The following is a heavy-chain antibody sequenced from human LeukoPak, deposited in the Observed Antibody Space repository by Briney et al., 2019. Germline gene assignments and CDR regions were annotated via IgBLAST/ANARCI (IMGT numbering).Heavy chain of an antibody. CDR1: GFTFSSYA. V-gene: IGHV3-23*01. D-gene: IGHD3-3*01. J-gene: IGHJ2*01. Sequence: PGGSLRLSCAASGFTFSSYAMSWVRRAPGKGLEWVSAISGSGGSTYYADSVKGRFTISRDNSKNTLYLQMNSLRAEDTAVYYCAKRAFGVVIVWYFDLWGRGTLVTVSS. CDR3: AKRAFGVVIVWYFDL. CDR2: ISGSGGST.